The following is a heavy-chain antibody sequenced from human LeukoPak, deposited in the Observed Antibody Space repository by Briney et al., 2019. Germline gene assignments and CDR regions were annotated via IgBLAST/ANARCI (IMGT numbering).Heavy chain of an antibody. CDR1: GYTFTTYD. CDR3: ARGSVFDY. V-gene: IGHV1-18*01. Sequence: GAALKVSCKDPGYTFTTYDISWVRQVPRQRLECMGCISTYTGNTNYAEKLQGRVTMTTDTSTSTAYMELRSLKSDDRAVYYCARGSVFDYWGQGTLVSVSS. J-gene: IGHJ4*02. CDR2: ISTYTGNT.